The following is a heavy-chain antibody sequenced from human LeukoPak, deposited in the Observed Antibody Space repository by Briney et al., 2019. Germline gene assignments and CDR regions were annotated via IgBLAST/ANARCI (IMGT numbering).Heavy chain of an antibody. CDR1: GYTFTGYF. J-gene: IGHJ6*03. V-gene: IGHV1-2*02. CDR3: ARGAVLVFYYYMDV. D-gene: IGHD2/OR15-2a*01. Sequence: GASVKVSCKASGYTFTGYFMHWVRQAPGQGLEWMGWINPNSGGTNYAQKFQGRVTMTRDTSISTAYMELSRLGSDDTAVYYCARGAVLVFYYYMDVWGKGTTVTVSS. CDR2: INPNSGGT.